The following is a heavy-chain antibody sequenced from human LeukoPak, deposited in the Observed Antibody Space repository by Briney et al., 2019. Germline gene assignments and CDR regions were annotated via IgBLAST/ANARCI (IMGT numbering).Heavy chain of an antibody. CDR3: AREGGCSSTSCYYYYYYGMDV. D-gene: IGHD2-2*01. CDR2: ISAYNGNT. V-gene: IGHV1-18*01. Sequence: ASVKVSCKASGYTFTSYGISWVRQAPGKGLEWMGWISAYNGNTNYAQKPQGRFTMTTDTSTSTAYMELRSLRSDDTAVYYCAREGGCSSTSCYYYYYYGMDVWGQGTTVTVSS. CDR1: GYTFTSYG. J-gene: IGHJ6*02.